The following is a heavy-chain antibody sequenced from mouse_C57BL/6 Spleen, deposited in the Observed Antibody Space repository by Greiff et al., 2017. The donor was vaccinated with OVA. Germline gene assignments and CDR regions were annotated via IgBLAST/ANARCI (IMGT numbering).Heavy chain of an antibody. CDR3: ARDRTAQATNAMDY. CDR1: GFTFSSYA. D-gene: IGHD3-2*02. CDR2: ISDGGSYT. Sequence: EVKLQESGGGLVKPGGSLKLSCAASGFTFSSYAMSWVRQTPEKRLEWVATISDGGSYTYYPDNVKGRFTISRDNAKNNLYLQMSHLKSEDTAMYYCARDRTAQATNAMDYWGQGTSVTVSS. J-gene: IGHJ4*01. V-gene: IGHV5-4*01.